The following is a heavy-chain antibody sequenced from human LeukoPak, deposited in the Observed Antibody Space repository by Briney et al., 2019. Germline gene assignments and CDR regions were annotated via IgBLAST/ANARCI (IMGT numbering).Heavy chain of an antibody. CDR2: INQDGSEK. D-gene: IGHD3-10*01. CDR3: AKLRRGPWHFDL. CDR1: GFTFSSSY. Sequence: PGRSLRLSCAASGFTFSSSYMSWVRQAPGKGLEWVANINQDGSEKSHVDSVKGRFTISRDNAMNSLYLQMNILRAEDTAVYYCAKLRRGPWHFDLWGRGTLVTVSS. J-gene: IGHJ2*01. V-gene: IGHV3-7*01.